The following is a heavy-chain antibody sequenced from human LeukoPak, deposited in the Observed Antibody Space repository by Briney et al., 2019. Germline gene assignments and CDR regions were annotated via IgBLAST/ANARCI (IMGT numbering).Heavy chain of an antibody. V-gene: IGHV1-46*01. CDR2: INPIDGGT. Sequence: ASVKVSCKASGYTLTNHYMHWVRQAPGQGFEWMGQINPIDGGTTYAQKFQGRVTMTWDTSTSTVYIELSSLEPEDTAVYYCARFYYGSGNYRKFDYWGQGTLVTVSS. CDR3: ARFYYGSGNYRKFDY. D-gene: IGHD3-10*01. CDR1: GYTLTNHY. J-gene: IGHJ4*02.